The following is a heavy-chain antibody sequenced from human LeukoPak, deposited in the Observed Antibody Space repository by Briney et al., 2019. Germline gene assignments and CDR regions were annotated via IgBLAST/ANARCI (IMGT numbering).Heavy chain of an antibody. J-gene: IGHJ3*02. Sequence: SETLSLTCTVSGGSISSRGYYWGWIRQPPGKGLEWIGNLYYSGSTYYNPSLKSRVTISVDTSKNQFSLKLSSVTAADTAVYYCARLGSRRLGGRRDAFDIWGQGTMVTVSS. V-gene: IGHV4-39*01. CDR2: LYYSGST. CDR3: ARLGSRRLGGRRDAFDI. D-gene: IGHD3-10*01. CDR1: GGSISSRGYY.